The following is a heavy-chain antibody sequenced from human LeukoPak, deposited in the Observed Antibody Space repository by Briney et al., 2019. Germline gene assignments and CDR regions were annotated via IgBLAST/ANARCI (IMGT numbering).Heavy chain of an antibody. CDR3: ARGYCTSTSCPRGNWFDP. V-gene: IGHV1-2*02. Sequence: ASVKVSCKASGYTFTSYDINWVRQATGQGLEWMGWINPNSGGTNYAQKFQGRVTMTRDTSISTAYMELSRLRSDDTAVYYCARGYCTSTSCPRGNWFDPWGQGTLVTVSS. CDR2: INPNSGGT. D-gene: IGHD2-2*01. CDR1: GYTFTSYD. J-gene: IGHJ5*02.